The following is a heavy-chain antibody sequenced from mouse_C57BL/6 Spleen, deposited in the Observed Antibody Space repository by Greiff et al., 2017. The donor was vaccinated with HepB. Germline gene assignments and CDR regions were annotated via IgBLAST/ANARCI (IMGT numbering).Heavy chain of an antibody. J-gene: IGHJ3*01. CDR1: GYTFTSYW. Sequence: EVQVVESGTVLARPGASVKMSCKTSGYTFTSYWMHWVKQRPGQGLEWIGAIYPGNSDTSYNQKFKGKAKLTAVTSASTAYMELSSLTNEDSAVYYCTRGDYDRGTWFAYWGQGTLVTVSA. CDR3: TRGDYDRGTWFAY. D-gene: IGHD2-4*01. V-gene: IGHV1-5*01. CDR2: IYPGNSDT.